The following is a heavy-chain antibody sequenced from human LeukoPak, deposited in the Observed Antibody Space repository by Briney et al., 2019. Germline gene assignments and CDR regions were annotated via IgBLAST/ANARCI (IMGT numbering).Heavy chain of an antibody. V-gene: IGHV3-53*01. J-gene: IGHJ3*02. CDR3: ARSGKVLTGSDDAFDI. CDR1: GFTVSSNY. D-gene: IGHD3-9*01. CDR2: IYSGGST. Sequence: PGGSLRLSCAASGFTVSSNYMSWVRQAPGKGLEWVSVIYSGGSTYYADSVKGRFTISRDNSKNTLYLQMNSLRAEDTAVYYCARSGKVLTGSDDAFDIWGQGTMVTVSS.